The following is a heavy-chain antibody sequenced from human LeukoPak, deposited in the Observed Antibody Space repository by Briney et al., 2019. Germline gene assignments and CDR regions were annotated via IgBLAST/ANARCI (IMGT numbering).Heavy chain of an antibody. CDR2: IIPILGIA. D-gene: IGHD6-13*01. CDR3: ARDYSSSGLDY. J-gene: IGHJ4*02. Sequence: SVKVSCKASGGTFSSYAISWVRQAPGQGLEWMGRIIPILGIANYAQKFQGRVTITADKSTSTAYMELSSLRSEDTAVYDCARDYSSSGLDYWGQGTLVTVSP. CDR1: GGTFSSYA. V-gene: IGHV1-69*04.